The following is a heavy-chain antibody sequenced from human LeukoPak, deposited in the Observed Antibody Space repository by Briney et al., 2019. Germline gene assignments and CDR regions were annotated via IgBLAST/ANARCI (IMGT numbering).Heavy chain of an antibody. CDR3: ARGQVTSVTGLAAFDI. J-gene: IGHJ3*02. D-gene: IGHD4-17*01. CDR1: GFSFSSYW. V-gene: IGHV3-7*04. CDR2: INQHGSEK. Sequence: VQPGGSLRLSCVASGFSFSSYWMNWVRQAPGKGLEWVANINQHGSEKYYVDSVKGRFTISRDNAENSLYLQMNSLRAEDTAVYYCARGQVTSVTGLAAFDIWGQGTTVTVSS.